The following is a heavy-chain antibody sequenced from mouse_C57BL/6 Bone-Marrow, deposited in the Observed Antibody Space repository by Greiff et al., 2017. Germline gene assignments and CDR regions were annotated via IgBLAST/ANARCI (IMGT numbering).Heavy chain of an antibody. D-gene: IGHD2-1*01. CDR3: ARGPYGNYGWFAY. CDR2: ISSGGSYT. V-gene: IGHV5-6*01. Sequence: EVKLVESGGDLVKPGGSLKLSCAASGFTFSSYGMSWVRQTPDKRLEWVATISSGGSYTYYPDSVKGRFTISRDNAKNTLYLQMSSLKSEDTAMYYCARGPYGNYGWFAYWGQGTLVTVSA. J-gene: IGHJ3*01. CDR1: GFTFSSYG.